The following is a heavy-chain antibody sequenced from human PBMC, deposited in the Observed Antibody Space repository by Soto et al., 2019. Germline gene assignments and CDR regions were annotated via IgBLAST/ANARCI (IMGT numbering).Heavy chain of an antibody. D-gene: IGHD3-9*01. CDR1: GFTFSSYA. V-gene: IGHV3-23*01. CDR2: ISGSGGST. Sequence: LRLSCAASGFTFSSYAMSWVRQAPGKGLEWVSAISGSGGSTYYADSVKGRFTISRDNSKNTLYLQMNSLRAVDTAVYYCAKPLIGSYDILTGAAPADAFDIWGQGTMVTVSS. J-gene: IGHJ3*02. CDR3: AKPLIGSYDILTGAAPADAFDI.